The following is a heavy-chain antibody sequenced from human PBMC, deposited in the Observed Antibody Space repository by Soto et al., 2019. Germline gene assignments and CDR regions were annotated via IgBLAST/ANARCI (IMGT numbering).Heavy chain of an antibody. CDR1: GFTFSSYA. Sequence: GGSLRLSCAASGFTFSSYAMHWVRQAPGKGLEWVAVISYDGSNKYYADSVKGRFTISRDNSKNTLYLQMNSLRAEDTAVYYCARDVGGHGMDVWGQGTTVTVSS. J-gene: IGHJ6*02. CDR2: ISYDGSNK. V-gene: IGHV3-30-3*01. D-gene: IGHD2-15*01. CDR3: ARDVGGHGMDV.